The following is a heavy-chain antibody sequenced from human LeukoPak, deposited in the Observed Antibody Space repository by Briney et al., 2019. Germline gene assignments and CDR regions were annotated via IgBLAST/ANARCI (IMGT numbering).Heavy chain of an antibody. CDR3: ARYYRLDY. J-gene: IGHJ4*02. CDR2: TSSSDDGT. CDR1: GFPLSNYA. D-gene: IGHD2-15*01. Sequence: GALRLSCVASGFPLSNYAMSWVRQVPGKGLEWVSATSSSDDGTYYADSVRGRFTISRDNSKNTLYLQTNSLRAEDTAVYYCARYYRLDYWGQGTLVTVSS. V-gene: IGHV3-23*01.